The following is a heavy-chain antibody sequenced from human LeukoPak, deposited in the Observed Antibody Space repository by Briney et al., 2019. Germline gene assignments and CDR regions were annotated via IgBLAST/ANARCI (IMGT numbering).Heavy chain of an antibody. V-gene: IGHV4-34*01. CDR2: INHSGST. D-gene: IGHD2-15*01. Sequence: SETLSLTCAVYGGSFSGYYWSWIRQPPGKGLEWIGEINHSGSTNYNPSLKSRVTISVDTSKDQFSLKLSSVTAADTAVYYCARGRYCSGGSCYDFDYWGQGTLVTVSS. CDR3: ARGRYCSGGSCYDFDY. J-gene: IGHJ4*02. CDR1: GGSFSGYY.